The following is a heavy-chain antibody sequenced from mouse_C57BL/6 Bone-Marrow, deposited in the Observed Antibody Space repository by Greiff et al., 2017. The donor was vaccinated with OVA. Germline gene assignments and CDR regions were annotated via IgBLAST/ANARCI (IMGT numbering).Heavy chain of an antibody. CDR1: GFPITSGYY. J-gene: IGHJ1*03. CDR3: AGAKVVLRYWYFDV. V-gene: IGHV12-3*01. Sequence: QVQLKESGPGLVQPSQSLFLTCSITGFPITSGYYWILIRQSPGKPLEWMGYITHSGETFYNPSLPSPISITRETSKNQFFLQMNAVTTEDTAMYYCAGAKVVLRYWYFDVWGTGTTVTVSS. CDR2: ITHSGET. D-gene: IGHD1-1*01.